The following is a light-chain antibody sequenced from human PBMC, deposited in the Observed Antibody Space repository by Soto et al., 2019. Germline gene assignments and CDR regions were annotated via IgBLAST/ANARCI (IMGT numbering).Light chain of an antibody. CDR1: SSNIGPNY. Sequence: QSVLTQPPSASGTPGQRVTISCSGSSSNIGPNYVYWYQHLPGTAPKLLIYKNDQRPSGVPDRFSGSKSGTSASLAISGLRSEDEAEYYCAAWDGSLSGWVFGGGTKLTVL. V-gene: IGLV1-47*01. J-gene: IGLJ3*02. CDR3: AAWDGSLSGWV. CDR2: KND.